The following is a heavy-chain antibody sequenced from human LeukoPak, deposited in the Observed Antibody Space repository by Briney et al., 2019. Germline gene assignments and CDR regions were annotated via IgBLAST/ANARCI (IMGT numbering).Heavy chain of an antibody. Sequence: SETLSLTCTVSGGSISTYYWNWIRQPPGKGLEWIGSIYYTGSTNYNPSLKSRVTISVDTSKNQFSLKLSSVTAADTAVYYCARGIDYWGQGTLVTVSS. CDR3: ARGIDY. CDR2: IYYTGST. CDR1: GGSISTYY. D-gene: IGHD1-14*01. J-gene: IGHJ4*02. V-gene: IGHV4-59*08.